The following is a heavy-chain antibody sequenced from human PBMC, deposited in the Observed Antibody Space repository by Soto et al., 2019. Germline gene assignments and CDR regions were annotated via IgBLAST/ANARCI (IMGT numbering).Heavy chain of an antibody. J-gene: IGHJ4*02. CDR1: GGIFSNFA. V-gene: IGHV1-69*01. D-gene: IGHD6-19*01. CDR3: ARVGLGAYDY. Sequence: QVQLVQSGAEVKKPGSSVKVSCKASGGIFSNFAFNWMRQAPGQGLEWMGGIIPTLGTPHYAQKFLGRVTITADESTRTVYMEMSSLTVEXXXVYYCARVGLGAYDYWGQGTLVIVSS. CDR2: IIPTLGTP.